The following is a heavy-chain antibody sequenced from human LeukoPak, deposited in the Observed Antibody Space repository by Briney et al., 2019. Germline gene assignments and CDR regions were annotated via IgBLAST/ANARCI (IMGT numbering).Heavy chain of an antibody. Sequence: SETLSLTCTVSGGSISSSSYYWGWIRQPPGKGLEWIGSIYYSGSTYYNPSLKSRVTISVDTSKNQFSLKLSSVTAADTAVYYCARVVEQWLVRGAFDYWGQGTLVTVSS. V-gene: IGHV4-39*07. CDR1: GGSISSSSYY. CDR3: ARVVEQWLVRGAFDY. CDR2: IYYSGST. D-gene: IGHD6-19*01. J-gene: IGHJ4*02.